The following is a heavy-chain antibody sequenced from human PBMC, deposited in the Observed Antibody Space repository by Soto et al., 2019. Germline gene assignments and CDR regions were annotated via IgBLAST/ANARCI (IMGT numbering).Heavy chain of an antibody. D-gene: IGHD6-13*01. CDR3: ARDYYSSSWYPWFDP. V-gene: IGHV3-23*01. Sequence: GGSLRLSCAASGFTFSSYAMSWVRQAPGKGLECVSIISSDGGTTFYADSVKGRFTISRDNSKNTLYLQMNSLRAEDTAVYYCARDYYSSSWYPWFDPWGQGTLVTVSS. J-gene: IGHJ5*02. CDR2: ISSDGGTT. CDR1: GFTFSSYA.